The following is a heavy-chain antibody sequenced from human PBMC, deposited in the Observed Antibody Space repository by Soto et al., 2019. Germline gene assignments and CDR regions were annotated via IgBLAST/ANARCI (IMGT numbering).Heavy chain of an antibody. CDR2: INPDGSAQ. Sequence: PGGSLRLSCAASEFTFDKYYMTWVRQAPGKGPEWVANINPDGSAQYYVDSVKGRFTISRDNANNSLYLQMNSLRAEDTAVYLCARGSWNDYDGIDVWGQGTTVTVSS. CDR3: ARGSWNDYDGIDV. V-gene: IGHV3-7*01. CDR1: EFTFDKYY. J-gene: IGHJ6*02. D-gene: IGHD2-15*01.